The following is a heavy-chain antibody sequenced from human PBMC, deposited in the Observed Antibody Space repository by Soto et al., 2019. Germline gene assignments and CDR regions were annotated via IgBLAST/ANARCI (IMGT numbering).Heavy chain of an antibody. J-gene: IGHJ4*02. Sequence: SETLSLTCAVSGGSISSGGYSWSWIRQHPGKGLEWIGYIDYRGSTDYSPSLKSRVTISLDTSKNQFSPKLSSVTAADTAVYFCVRGVIHWGLGTRVTVSS. D-gene: IGHD6-13*01. CDR2: IDYRGST. CDR1: GGSISSGGYS. V-gene: IGHV4-31*11. CDR3: VRGVIH.